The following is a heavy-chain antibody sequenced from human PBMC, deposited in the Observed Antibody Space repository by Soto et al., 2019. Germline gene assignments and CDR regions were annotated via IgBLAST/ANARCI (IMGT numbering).Heavy chain of an antibody. V-gene: IGHV5-51*01. CDR2: IYPGDSDT. CDR3: ARDEGVVVVAAILYYYYGMDV. CDR1: GYSFTSYW. J-gene: IGHJ6*02. Sequence: GESLKISCKGSGYSFTSYWIGWVRQMPGKGLEWMGIIYPGDSDTRYSPSFQGQVTISADKSISTAYLQWSSLKASDTAMYYCARDEGVVVVAAILYYYYGMDVWGQGTTVTVSS. D-gene: IGHD2-15*01.